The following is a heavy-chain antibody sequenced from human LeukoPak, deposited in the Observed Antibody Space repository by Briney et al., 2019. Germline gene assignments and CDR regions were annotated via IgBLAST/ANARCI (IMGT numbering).Heavy chain of an antibody. D-gene: IGHD5-12*01. Sequence: SQTLSLTCAISGDSASSNSAAWNWIRQSPSRGLEWLGRTYYRSKWYNDYAASVKSRITINPDTSKNQFSLQLNSVTPDDTAVYYCARDGATADWYFDLWGRGTLVTVSS. CDR1: GDSASSNSAA. CDR3: ARDGATADWYFDL. J-gene: IGHJ2*01. CDR2: TYYRSKWYN. V-gene: IGHV6-1*01.